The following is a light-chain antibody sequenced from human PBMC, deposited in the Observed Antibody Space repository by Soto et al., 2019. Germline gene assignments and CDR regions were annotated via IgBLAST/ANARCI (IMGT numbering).Light chain of an antibody. V-gene: IGKV1-5*03. CDR3: QQYHTDSPRLT. Sequence: DIQMTQSPSTLSASVGDRVTITCRASQSIDTWLAWYQQKPGKAPKLLIYKASSLESGVPSRFSGSGSGTEFTLTISSLQPDDFATYYCQQYHTDSPRLTFGGGTKVEIK. CDR1: QSIDTW. J-gene: IGKJ4*01. CDR2: KAS.